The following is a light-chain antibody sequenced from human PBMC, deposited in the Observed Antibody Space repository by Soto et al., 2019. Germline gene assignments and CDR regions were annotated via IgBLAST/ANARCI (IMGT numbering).Light chain of an antibody. J-gene: IGLJ1*01. CDR3: SSYLGSSTLSGV. CDR2: DVS. Sequence: QSALTQPASVSGSPGQSITVSCTGTTIDVGGYDYVAWYQQHPGKAPKLMIYDVSSRPSGVSNRFSGSKSGNTASLTISGLQAEDEADYYCSSYLGSSTLSGVFGTGTKVTVL. CDR1: TIDVGGYDY. V-gene: IGLV2-14*01.